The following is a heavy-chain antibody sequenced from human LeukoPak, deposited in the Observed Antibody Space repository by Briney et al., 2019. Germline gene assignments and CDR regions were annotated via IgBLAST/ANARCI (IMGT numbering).Heavy chain of an antibody. CDR3: ARDSVSMVRGVISAAEYFQH. CDR1: GFTFSSYS. D-gene: IGHD3-10*01. V-gene: IGHV3-48*04. Sequence: GGSLRLSCAASGFTFSSYSMNWVRQAPGKGLEWVSYISSSSSTIYYADSVKGRFTISRDNAKNSLYLQMNSLRAEDTAVYYCARDSVSMVRGVISAAEYFQHWGQGTLVTVSS. J-gene: IGHJ1*01. CDR2: ISSSSSTI.